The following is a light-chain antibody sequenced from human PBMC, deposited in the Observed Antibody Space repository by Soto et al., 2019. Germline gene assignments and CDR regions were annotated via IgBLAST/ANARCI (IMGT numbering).Light chain of an antibody. CDR3: QQLSGWRT. V-gene: IGKV3-11*01. J-gene: IGKJ2*01. CDR2: DAS. CDR1: QSVGRY. Sequence: EIVLTQSPATLSLSTGERATLSCRASQSVGRYLAWYQQKPGQAPRRLIYDASNRVTGIPDRFSGSGSGTDFTLTITSLEAEDFADYYCQQLSGWRTFGQGTKLEIK.